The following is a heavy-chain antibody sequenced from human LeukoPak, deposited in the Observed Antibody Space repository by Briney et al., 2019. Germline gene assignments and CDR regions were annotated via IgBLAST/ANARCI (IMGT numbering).Heavy chain of an antibody. V-gene: IGHV4-59*08. CDR3: ARHFAYSSSSYFDY. CDR1: GFTFGDYA. J-gene: IGHJ4*02. D-gene: IGHD6-6*01. CDR2: VYYTGST. Sequence: PGGSLRLSCTTSGFTFGDYAMSWVRQAPGKGLEWIGYVYYTGSTNYNPSLKSRVTMFEDKSKNQFSLRLYSVTVADTAVYYCARHFAYSSSSYFDYWGQGSLVTVSS.